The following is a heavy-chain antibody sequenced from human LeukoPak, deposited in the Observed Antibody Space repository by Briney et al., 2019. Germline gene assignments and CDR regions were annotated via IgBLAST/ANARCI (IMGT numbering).Heavy chain of an antibody. CDR2: ISGSGGST. CDR3: AKGNGYYPPSYGMDV. D-gene: IGHD3-3*01. Sequence: PGGSLRLSCAASGFTFSGYAMSWVRQAPGKGLEWVSAISGSGGSTYYADSVKGRFTISRDNSKNTLYLQMNSLRAEDTAVYYCAKGNGYYPPSYGMDVWGQGTTVTVSS. V-gene: IGHV3-23*01. CDR1: GFTFSGYA. J-gene: IGHJ6*02.